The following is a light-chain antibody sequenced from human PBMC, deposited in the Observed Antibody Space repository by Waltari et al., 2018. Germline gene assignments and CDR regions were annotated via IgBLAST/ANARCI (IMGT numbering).Light chain of an antibody. J-gene: IGKJ1*01. CDR3: QQYGSSLWT. V-gene: IGKV3-20*01. Sequence: EIVLTQSPGTLSLFPGEKASLPCRASQGLSSSYLAWYQQKPGRAPRLLIYGASNRATGIPDRFSGSGSGTDFTLTISRLEPEDFAVYYCQQYGSSLWTFGQGTKVEIK. CDR2: GAS. CDR1: QGLSSSY.